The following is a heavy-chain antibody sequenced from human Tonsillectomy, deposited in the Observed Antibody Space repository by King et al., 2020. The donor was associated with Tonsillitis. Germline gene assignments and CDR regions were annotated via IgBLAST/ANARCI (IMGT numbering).Heavy chain of an antibody. D-gene: IGHD2-2*02. J-gene: IGHJ3*02. Sequence: VQLVESGGGVVQPGRSLRLSCAASGFTFSSYGMHWVRQAPGKGLEWVAAIWYDGSNKYYADSVKGRFTISRDNSKNTLYLQMNSLRAEDTAVYYCARGSYCSSTSCYRDAFDIWGQGTMVTVPS. CDR3: ARGSYCSSTSCYRDAFDI. CDR2: IWYDGSNK. V-gene: IGHV3-33*01. CDR1: GFTFSSYG.